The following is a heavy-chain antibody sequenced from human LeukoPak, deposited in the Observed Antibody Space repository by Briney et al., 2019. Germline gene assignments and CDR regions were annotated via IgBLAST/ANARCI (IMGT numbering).Heavy chain of an antibody. CDR2: ISGDGGST. CDR3: AKAIIPYYYGMDV. CDR1: GFTFDDYA. J-gene: IGHJ6*02. Sequence: GGSLRLSCAASGFTFDDYAMHWVRQAPGKGLEWVSLISGDGGSTYYADSVKGRFTISRDNSKNSLYLQMNSLRTEDTALYYRAKAIIPYYYGMDVWGQGTTVTVSS. V-gene: IGHV3-43*02.